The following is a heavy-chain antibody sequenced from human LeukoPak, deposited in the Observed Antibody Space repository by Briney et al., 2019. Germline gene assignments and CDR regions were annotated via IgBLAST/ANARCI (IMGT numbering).Heavy chain of an antibody. D-gene: IGHD3-10*01. J-gene: IGHJ4*02. Sequence: GASVKVSCKASGYTFTSYYMHWVRQAPGQGLEWMGIINPSGGSTSYAQKFQGRVTMTRDMSTSTVYMELSSLRSEDTAVYYCASMVRGKQNFDYWGQGTLVTVSS. CDR3: ASMVRGKQNFDY. CDR1: GYTFTSYY. V-gene: IGHV1-46*01. CDR2: INPSGGST.